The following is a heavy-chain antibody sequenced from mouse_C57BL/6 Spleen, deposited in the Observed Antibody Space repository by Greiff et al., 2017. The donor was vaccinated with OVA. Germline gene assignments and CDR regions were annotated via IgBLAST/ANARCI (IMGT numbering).Heavy chain of an antibody. CDR1: GFTFSSYT. D-gene: IGHD4-1*01. Sequence: DVHLVESGGGLVKPGGSLKLSCAASGFTFSSYTMSWVRQTPEKRLEWVATISGGGGNTYYPDSVKGRFTISRDNAKNTLYLQMSSLRSEDTALYYCARRELGRLYYFDYWGQGTTLTVSS. CDR2: ISGGGGNT. CDR3: ARRELGRLYYFDY. J-gene: IGHJ2*01. V-gene: IGHV5-9*01.